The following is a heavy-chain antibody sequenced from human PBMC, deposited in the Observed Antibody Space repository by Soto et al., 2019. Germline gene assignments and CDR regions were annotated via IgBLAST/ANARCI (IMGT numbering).Heavy chain of an antibody. CDR3: ARDTAQGATTKVYYYRMDV. J-gene: IGHJ6*02. D-gene: IGHD1-26*01. V-gene: IGHV4-38-2*02. CDR1: GYSISSGYY. CDR2: IYHGGSP. Sequence: SETLSLTCAVSGYSISSGYYWGWIRQPPGKGLEWIGNIYHGGSPYYNPSLRSRVTISVDTSKNQFSLKLSSVTAADTAVYYCARDTAQGATTKVYYYRMDVWGQGTTVTVSS.